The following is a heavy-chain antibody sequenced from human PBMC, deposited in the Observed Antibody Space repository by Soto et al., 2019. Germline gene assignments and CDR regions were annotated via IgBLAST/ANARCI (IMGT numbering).Heavy chain of an antibody. Sequence: GESLKISCKGSGYSFTSYWISWVRQMPGKGLEWMGRIDPSDSYTNYSPSFQGHVTISADKSISTAYLQWSSLKASDTAMYYCARQWGALTTRGPWGQGTMVTLSS. V-gene: IGHV5-10-1*01. CDR3: ARQWGALTTRGP. CDR2: IDPSDSYT. J-gene: IGHJ5*02. CDR1: GYSFTSYW. D-gene: IGHD4-17*01.